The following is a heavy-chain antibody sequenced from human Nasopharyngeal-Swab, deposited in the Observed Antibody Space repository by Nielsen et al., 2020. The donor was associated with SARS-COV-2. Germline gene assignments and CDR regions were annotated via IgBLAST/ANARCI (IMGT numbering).Heavy chain of an antibody. D-gene: IGHD3-22*01. CDR3: ARDVGDYYDSSGTFDY. J-gene: IGHJ4*02. V-gene: IGHV3-74*01. CDR2: INSDGSST. Sequence: VRQAPGKGLVWVSRINSDGSSTSYADSVKGRFTISRDNAKNTLYLQMNSLRAEDTAVYYCARDVGDYYDSSGTFDYWGQGTLVPVSS.